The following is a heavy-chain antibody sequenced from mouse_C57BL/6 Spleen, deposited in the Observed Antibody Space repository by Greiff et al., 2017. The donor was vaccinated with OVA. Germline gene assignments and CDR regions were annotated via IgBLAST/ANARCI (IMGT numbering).Heavy chain of an antibody. CDR3: ARDRGERAWFAY. J-gene: IGHJ3*01. D-gene: IGHD3-1*01. V-gene: IGHV5-4*01. CDR2: ISDGGSYT. Sequence: EVQGVESGGGLVKPGGSLKLSCAASGFTFSSYAMSWVRQTPEKRLEWVATISDGGSYTYYPDNVKGRFTISRDNAKNNLYLQMSHLKSEDTAMYYCARDRGERAWFAYWGQGTLVTVSA. CDR1: GFTFSSYA.